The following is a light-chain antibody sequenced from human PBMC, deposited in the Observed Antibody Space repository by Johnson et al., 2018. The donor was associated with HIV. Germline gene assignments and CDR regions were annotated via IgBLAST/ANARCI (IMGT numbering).Light chain of an antibody. V-gene: IGLV1-51*02. J-gene: IGLJ1*01. CDR3: GTWDSSLREV. CDR2: ETN. Sequence: QSVLTQPPSVSAAPGQKVTISCSGSSSNIGNNYVSWYQQLPGTAPKLLIYETNKRPSGIPDRFSGSKSGTSATLGITGLQTGDEADYYCGTWDSSLREVFGTGTKVTVL. CDR1: SSNIGNNY.